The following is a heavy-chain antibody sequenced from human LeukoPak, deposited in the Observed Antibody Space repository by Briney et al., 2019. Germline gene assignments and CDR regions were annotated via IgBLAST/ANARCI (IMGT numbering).Heavy chain of an antibody. V-gene: IGHV1-69-2*01. CDR1: GYTFTDYY. CDR3: VTEVYCTSDNCYVH. D-gene: IGHD2-8*02. Sequence: VASVKVSCKASGYTFTDYYMHWAVQAPGEGLEWMGRVDPADGEAAYAQKFQGRVTITADPSRDTAYMELTSLRSEDTAMYFCVTEVYCTSDNCYVHWGQGTLVTVSS. J-gene: IGHJ5*02. CDR2: VDPADGEA.